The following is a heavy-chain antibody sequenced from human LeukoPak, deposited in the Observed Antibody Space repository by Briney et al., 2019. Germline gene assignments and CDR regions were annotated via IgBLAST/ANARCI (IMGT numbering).Heavy chain of an antibody. CDR3: ARGSPLGGPIGAYYYYGMDV. CDR2: FDPEDGET. V-gene: IGHV1-24*01. CDR1: GYTLTELS. Sequence: ASVKVSCKVSGYTLTELSMHWVRQAPGKGLEWMGGFDPEDGETIYAQKFQGRVTMTEDTSTDTAYMELSSLRSEDTAVYYCARGSPLGGPIGAYYYYGMDVWGQGTTVTVSS. J-gene: IGHJ6*02. D-gene: IGHD1-26*01.